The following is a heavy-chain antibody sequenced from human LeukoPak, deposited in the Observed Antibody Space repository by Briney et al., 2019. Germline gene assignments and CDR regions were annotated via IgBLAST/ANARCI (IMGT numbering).Heavy chain of an antibody. D-gene: IGHD1-26*01. Sequence: SETLSLTCAVYGGSFSGYYWSWIRQPPGKGLEWIGEINHSGSTNYNPSLKSRVTISVDTSKNQFSLKLSSVTAADTAVYYCARGREVWWELLGNWFDPWGQGTLVTVSS. CDR2: INHSGST. CDR1: GGSFSGYY. J-gene: IGHJ5*02. CDR3: ARGREVWWELLGNWFDP. V-gene: IGHV4-34*01.